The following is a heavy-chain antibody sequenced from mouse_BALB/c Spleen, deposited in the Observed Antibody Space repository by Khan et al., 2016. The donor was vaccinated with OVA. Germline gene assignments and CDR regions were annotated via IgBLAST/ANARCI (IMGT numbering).Heavy chain of an antibody. CDR3: ARRGLYGIFTY. CDR1: GYTFITYW. CDR2: IDPNTGYI. D-gene: IGHD2-1*01. Sequence: QVQLKQSGAELAKPGASLKMSCTASGYTFITYWIHWVKQRPGQGLEWIGYIDPNTGYIEFNQKFKDKATLTADKSSNTAYMQLTSLTSDDSAVYDCARRGLYGIFTYWRQGTLVTVSA. J-gene: IGHJ3*01. V-gene: IGHV1-7*01.